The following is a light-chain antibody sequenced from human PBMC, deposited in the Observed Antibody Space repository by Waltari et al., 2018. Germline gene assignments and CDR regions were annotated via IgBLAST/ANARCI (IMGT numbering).Light chain of an antibody. Sequence: ERVMTQSPATLSVSPGERVSLSCRASQSVSSNLAWYQHKPGQAPRLLIYGVSTRATGIPVRFSGSGSGTDFTLTISSLQSEDFAVYYCQQYNDWPRTFGQGTKVEIE. V-gene: IGKV3-15*01. J-gene: IGKJ1*01. CDR1: QSVSSN. CDR2: GVS. CDR3: QQYNDWPRT.